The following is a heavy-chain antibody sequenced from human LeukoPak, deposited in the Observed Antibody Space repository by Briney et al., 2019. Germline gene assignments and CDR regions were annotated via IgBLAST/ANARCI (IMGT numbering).Heavy chain of an antibody. J-gene: IGHJ3*02. CDR3: AREAAELEAYCGGDCYSGAFDI. V-gene: IGHV4-39*07. D-gene: IGHD2-21*02. Sequence: SETLSLTCTVSGGSISSSGHYWSWIRQPPGKGLEWIGEINHSGSTNYNPSLKSRVTISVDTSKNQFSLKLSSVTAADTAVYYCAREAAELEAYCGGDCYSGAFDIWGQGTMVTVSS. CDR2: INHSGST. CDR1: GGSISSSGHY.